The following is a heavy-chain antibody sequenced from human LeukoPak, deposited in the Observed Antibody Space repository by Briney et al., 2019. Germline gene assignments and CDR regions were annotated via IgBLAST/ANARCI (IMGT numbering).Heavy chain of an antibody. CDR1: GFTFSSYS. CDR2: ISSSSSTI. Sequence: GGSLRLSCAASGFTFSSYSMNWVRQAPGKGLEWVSYISSSSSTIYYADSVKGRFTISRDNAKNSLYLQMNSLRAEDTAVYYCVRFLEWLFDYYYYYYMDVWGKGTTVTVSS. D-gene: IGHD3-3*01. V-gene: IGHV3-48*01. J-gene: IGHJ6*03. CDR3: VRFLEWLFDYYYYYYMDV.